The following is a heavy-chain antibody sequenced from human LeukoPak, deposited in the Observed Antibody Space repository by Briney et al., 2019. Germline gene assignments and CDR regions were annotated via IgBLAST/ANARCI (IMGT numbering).Heavy chain of an antibody. J-gene: IGHJ4*02. CDR2: INHSGST. CDR1: GGSFSGYY. V-gene: IGHV4-34*01. D-gene: IGHD1-26*01. Sequence: SETLSLTCAVYGGSFSGYYWSWIRQPPGKGLEWIGEINHSGSTNYNPSLKSRVTISVDTSKNQFSLKLSSVTAADTAVYFCARHGPSGSYYYFDYWGQGTLVTVSS. CDR3: ARHGPSGSYYYFDY.